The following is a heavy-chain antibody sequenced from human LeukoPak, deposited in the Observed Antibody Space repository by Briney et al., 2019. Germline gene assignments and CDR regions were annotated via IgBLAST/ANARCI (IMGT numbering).Heavy chain of an antibody. CDR3: AREEEWYASGTYYKGFDS. V-gene: IGHV3-21*01. CDR2: ISTRSTYI. CDR1: GFTFSNYN. D-gene: IGHD3-10*01. Sequence: KSGGSLRLSCAASGFTFSNYNMNWVRQAPGKGLEWVSCISTRSTYIYYADSVKGRFTISRDNAKNSLYLQMNSLRADDTAVCYCAREEEWYASGTYYKGFDSWGQGTLVTVSS. J-gene: IGHJ4*02.